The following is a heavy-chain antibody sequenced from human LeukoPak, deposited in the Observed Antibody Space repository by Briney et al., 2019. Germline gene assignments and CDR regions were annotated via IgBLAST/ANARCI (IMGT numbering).Heavy chain of an antibody. CDR3: AKDLSYCSGGSCYWAYGMDV. D-gene: IGHD2-15*01. CDR1: GFTFSSYA. V-gene: IGHV3-30-3*01. J-gene: IGHJ6*02. Sequence: GSLRLSCAASGFTFSSYAMHWVRQAPGKGLEWVAVISYDGSNNYYADSVKGRFTISRDNSKNTLYLQMNSLRAEDTAVYYCAKDLSYCSGGSCYWAYGMDVWGQGTTVTVSS. CDR2: ISYDGSNN.